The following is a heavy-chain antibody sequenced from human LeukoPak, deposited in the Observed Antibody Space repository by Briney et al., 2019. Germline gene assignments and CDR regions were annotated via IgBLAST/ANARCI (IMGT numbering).Heavy chain of an antibody. D-gene: IGHD3-22*01. CDR1: GFTFSSYG. CDR2: ISYDGSNK. J-gene: IGHJ4*02. Sequence: GGSLRLSCAAPGFTFSSYGMHWVRQAPGKGLEWVAVISYDGSNKYYADSVKGRFTISRDNSKNTLYLQMDSLRAEDTAVYYCAKGGHYYYDSTTFDYWGQGTLVTVSS. CDR3: AKGGHYYYDSTTFDY. V-gene: IGHV3-30*18.